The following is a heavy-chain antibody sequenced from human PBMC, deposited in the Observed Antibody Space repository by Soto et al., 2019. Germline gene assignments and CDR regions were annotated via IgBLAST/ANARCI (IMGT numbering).Heavy chain of an antibody. CDR3: ARLYTSGWYIDH. CDR2: ITKSSSPI. V-gene: IGHV3-48*02. Sequence: EVQLVESGGGLVQPGGSLRLSCAASGFTFSSFSIDWVRQAPGKVLEWISYITKSSSPIYYADSVKDRFTVSRDNGKNAVYLQMNSLRDEDTAVYYCARLYTSGWYIDHWGQGTLVTVSS. J-gene: IGHJ4*02. CDR1: GFTFSSFS. D-gene: IGHD6-19*01.